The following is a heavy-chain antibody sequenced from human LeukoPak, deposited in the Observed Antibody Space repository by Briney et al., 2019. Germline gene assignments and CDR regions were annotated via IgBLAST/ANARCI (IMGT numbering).Heavy chain of an antibody. CDR3: ARAASSVDYSGSYSPFDY. V-gene: IGHV4-34*01. CDR1: GGSFSDNF. CDR2: INYSGST. Sequence: PSETLSLTCAVYGGSFSDNFWSWIRQPPGKGLEWIGEINYSGSTNYNPSLKTRLTISVDTSKNQFSLKLSSVTAADTAVYYCARAASSVDYSGSYSPFDYWGQGTLVTVSS. J-gene: IGHJ4*02. D-gene: IGHD1-26*01.